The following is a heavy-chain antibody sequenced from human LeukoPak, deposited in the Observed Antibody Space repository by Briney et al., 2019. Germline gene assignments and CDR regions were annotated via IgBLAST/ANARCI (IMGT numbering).Heavy chain of an antibody. J-gene: IGHJ3*02. CDR2: ISISGTTI. V-gene: IGHV3-48*03. Sequence: GGSLRLSCAASGFTFSDYEMNWVRQAPGKGLEWLSHISISGTTIHYADSVKGRFTISRDNAKNSLYLQMNSLRAEDTAVYYCATSFGRGALDIWGQGTMVTVSS. D-gene: IGHD3-10*01. CDR3: ATSFGRGALDI. CDR1: GFTFSDYE.